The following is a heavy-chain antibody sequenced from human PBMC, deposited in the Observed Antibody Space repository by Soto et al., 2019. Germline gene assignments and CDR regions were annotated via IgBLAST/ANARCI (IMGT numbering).Heavy chain of an antibody. V-gene: IGHV2-5*02. J-gene: IGHJ4*02. CDR2: IYWADDK. CDR1: GFSLSTSGVG. CDR3: AHRLYGDKTLDS. D-gene: IGHD4-17*01. Sequence: QITLKESGPTLVKPTQTLTLTCTFSGFSLSTSGVGVGWIRQPPGKALEWLALIYWADDKRCSPSLKSRLTITKETSKNQVVLTMTNMDPVDTATYYCAHRLYGDKTLDSWGQGTLVTVSS.